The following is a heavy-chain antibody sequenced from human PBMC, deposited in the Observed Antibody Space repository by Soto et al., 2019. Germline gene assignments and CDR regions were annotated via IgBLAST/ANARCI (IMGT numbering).Heavy chain of an antibody. CDR1: GFTFSNYA. J-gene: IGHJ4*02. CDR3: AKLRGYDSSSFPDY. CDR2: ISGSGGST. D-gene: IGHD3-22*01. V-gene: IGHV3-23*01. Sequence: GGSLRLSCAASGFTFSNYAMNWVRQAPGKGLEWVSGISGSGGSTYYADSVKGRFTISRDNSKNTLYLQMNSLGAEDVDVYYCAKLRGYDSSSFPDYWGQGTLVTVSS.